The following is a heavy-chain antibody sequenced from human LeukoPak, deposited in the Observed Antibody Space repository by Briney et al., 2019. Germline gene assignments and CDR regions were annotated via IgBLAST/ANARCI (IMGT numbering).Heavy chain of an antibody. CDR2: ISSSSSYI. CDR3: ARSGIYGSGSFDY. Sequence: PGGSLRLSCGASGFTFSSYSMNWVRQAPGKGLEWVSSISSSSSYIYYADSVKGRFTISRDNAKNSLYLQMNSLRAEDTAVYYCARSGIYGSGSFDYWGQGALVTVSS. J-gene: IGHJ4*02. V-gene: IGHV3-21*01. CDR1: GFTFSSYS. D-gene: IGHD3-10*01.